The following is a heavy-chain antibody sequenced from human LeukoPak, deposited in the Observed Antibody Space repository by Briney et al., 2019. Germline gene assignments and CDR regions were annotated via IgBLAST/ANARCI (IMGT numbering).Heavy chain of an antibody. D-gene: IGHD6-13*01. CDR3: ARGEQQLNI. CDR1: GFTVSSNY. J-gene: IGHJ3*02. CDR2: ISGGSSVI. Sequence: AGGSLRLSCAASGFTVSSNYMSWVRQAPGKGLEWVSYISGGSSVIHYADSVKGRFTISRENAKSSLYLQMNSLRAEDTAVYYCARGEQQLNIWGQGTMVTVSS. V-gene: IGHV3-48*01.